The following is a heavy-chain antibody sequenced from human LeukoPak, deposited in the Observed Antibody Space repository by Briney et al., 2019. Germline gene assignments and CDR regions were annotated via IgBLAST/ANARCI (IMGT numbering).Heavy chain of an antibody. D-gene: IGHD6-19*01. V-gene: IGHV4-59*01. CDR3: ARESAASGWYWVGHFDY. Sequence: SETLSLTCTVSGGSISSYYWSWIRQPPGKGLEWIGYIYYSGSTNYNPSLKSRVTISVDTSKNQFSLKLSSVTAADTAVYYCARESAASGWYWVGHFDYWGQGTLVTVSS. CDR1: GGSISSYY. J-gene: IGHJ4*02. CDR2: IYYSGST.